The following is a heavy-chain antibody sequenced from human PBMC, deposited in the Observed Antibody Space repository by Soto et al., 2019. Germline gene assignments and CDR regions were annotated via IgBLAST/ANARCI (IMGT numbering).Heavy chain of an antibody. CDR3: ARERQVPGVVIGYFDY. J-gene: IGHJ4*02. CDR1: GFTVSSNY. Sequence: EVQLVESGGGLVQPGGSLRLSCAASGFTVSSNYMSWVRQAPGKGLEWVSVIYSGGSTYYADSVKGRFTISRDNSKSTLYLQMNSLRAEDTAVYYCARERQVPGVVIGYFDYWGQGTLVTVSS. D-gene: IGHD3-16*02. CDR2: IYSGGST. V-gene: IGHV3-66*01.